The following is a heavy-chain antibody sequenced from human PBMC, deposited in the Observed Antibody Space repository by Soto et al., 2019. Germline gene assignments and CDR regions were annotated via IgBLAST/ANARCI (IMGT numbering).Heavy chain of an antibody. CDR2: ISGSGGST. CDR1: GFTFSSYA. D-gene: IGHD3-3*01. J-gene: IGHJ4*02. Sequence: HPGGSLRLSCAASGFTFSSYAMSWVRQAPGKGLEWVSAISGSGGSTYYADSVKGRFTISRDNSKNTLYLQMNSLRAEDTAVYYCARITIFGVVIDVRLVSFDYWGQGTLVTVSS. V-gene: IGHV3-23*01. CDR3: ARITIFGVVIDVRLVSFDY.